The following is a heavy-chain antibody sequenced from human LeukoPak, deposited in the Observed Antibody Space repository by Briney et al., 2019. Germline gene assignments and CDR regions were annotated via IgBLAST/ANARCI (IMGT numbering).Heavy chain of an antibody. V-gene: IGHV5-51*01. CDR3: ARTPDSLQGFDP. Sequence: GESLKISCKGPGYSFTSYWIGWVRQMPGKGLEGMGIIYPGDSDTRFSPSFQGLVTISADKSMSTAYLQWGSLKASDTAMYYCARTPDSLQGFDPWGQGTLVTVSS. D-gene: IGHD4-11*01. CDR1: GYSFTSYW. J-gene: IGHJ5*02. CDR2: IYPGDSDT.